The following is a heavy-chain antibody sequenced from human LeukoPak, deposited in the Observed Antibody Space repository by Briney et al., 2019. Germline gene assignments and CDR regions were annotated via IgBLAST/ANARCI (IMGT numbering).Heavy chain of an antibody. J-gene: IGHJ4*02. Sequence: PGGSLRLSCAASGFTFSGSAMHWVRQASGKGLEWVANINQDGREKYYVDSVKGRFSISRDNAKNSLYLQMNSLRAEDTAVYYCGVVYWGQGILVTVSS. CDR1: GFTFSGSA. CDR3: GVVY. CDR2: INQDGREK. V-gene: IGHV3-7*01.